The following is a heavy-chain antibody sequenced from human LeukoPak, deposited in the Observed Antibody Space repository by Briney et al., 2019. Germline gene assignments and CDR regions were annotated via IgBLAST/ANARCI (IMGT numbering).Heavy chain of an antibody. CDR2: ISSSSSYI. V-gene: IGHV3-21*01. Sequence: GGSLRLSCAASGFTFSSYSMNWVRQAPGKGLEWVSTISSSSSYIYYADSVKGRFTISRDNAKNSLYLQMNSLRAEDTAVYYCARVILGDLELWGQGTLVTVSS. J-gene: IGHJ5*02. D-gene: IGHD3/OR15-3a*01. CDR3: ARVILGDLEL. CDR1: GFTFSSYS.